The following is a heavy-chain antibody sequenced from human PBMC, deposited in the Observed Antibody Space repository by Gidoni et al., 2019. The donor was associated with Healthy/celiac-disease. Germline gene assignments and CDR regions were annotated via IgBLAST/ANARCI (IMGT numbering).Heavy chain of an antibody. D-gene: IGHD7-27*01. J-gene: IGHJ4*02. V-gene: IGHV4-39*01. CDR3: ARRGSQLGMVY. CDR1: GGSISSSSYY. Sequence: QLQLQESGPGLVKPSETLSLTCTVSGGSISSSSYYWGWIRQPPGKGLEWIGSIYYSGSTYYNPSLKSRVTISVDTSKNQFSLKLSSVTAADTAVYYCARRGSQLGMVYWGQGTLVTVSS. CDR2: IYYSGST.